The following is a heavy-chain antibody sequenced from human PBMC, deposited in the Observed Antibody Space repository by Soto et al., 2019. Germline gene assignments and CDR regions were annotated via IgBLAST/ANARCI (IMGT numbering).Heavy chain of an antibody. CDR3: ARDLGSTNYYFDY. J-gene: IGHJ4*02. V-gene: IGHV3-33*01. CDR2: IWYDGSKT. Sequence: LRLSCEASGFTFSSYGFHWVRQAPGKGLEWVAVIWYDGSKTYYVESVKGRFTISRDNSKDTLYLQMNSLRAEDTAVYCCARDLGSTNYYFDYWGLGTLVTVSS. D-gene: IGHD5-12*01. CDR1: GFTFSSYG.